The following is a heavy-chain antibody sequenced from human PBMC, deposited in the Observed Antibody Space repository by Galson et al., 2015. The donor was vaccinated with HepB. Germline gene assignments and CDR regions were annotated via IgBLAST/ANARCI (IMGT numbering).Heavy chain of an antibody. D-gene: IGHD3-10*01. Sequence: ETLSLTCAVSGASTSSNTYYWSWIRQPPGRGLEWIGSIYYTGTTHYNPSLKSRVTISLDTSKNHFSLKLRSVTAADTAVYYCARHGGESGSYGMDVWGQGTTVTVSS. CDR1: GASTSSNTYY. V-gene: IGHV4-39*01. CDR2: IYYTGTT. CDR3: ARHGGESGSYGMDV. J-gene: IGHJ6*02.